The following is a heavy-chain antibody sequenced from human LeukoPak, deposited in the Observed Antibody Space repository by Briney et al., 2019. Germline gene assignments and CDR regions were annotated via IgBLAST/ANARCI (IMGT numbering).Heavy chain of an antibody. CDR2: INHSGST. Sequence: SETLSLTCAVYGGSFSGYYWSWIRQPPGKGLEWIGEINHSGSTNYNPSLRSRVTISVDMSKNQFSLKLSSVTAADTAVYYCARFLLWPNEMAFDYWGQGTLVTVSS. D-gene: IGHD3-10*01. CDR1: GGSFSGYY. CDR3: ARFLLWPNEMAFDY. V-gene: IGHV4-34*01. J-gene: IGHJ4*02.